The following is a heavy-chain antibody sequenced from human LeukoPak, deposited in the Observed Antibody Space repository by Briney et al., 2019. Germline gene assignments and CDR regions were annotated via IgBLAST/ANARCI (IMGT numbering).Heavy chain of an antibody. CDR1: GGSFSGYY. D-gene: IGHD6-13*01. Sequence: SETLSLTCAVYGGSFSGYYWSWIRQPPGKGLEWIGEINHSGSTNYNPSLKSRVTISVDTSKNQLSLKLSSVTAADTAVYYCASVKAAAGTLGPDYWGQGTLVTVSS. J-gene: IGHJ4*02. V-gene: IGHV4-34*01. CDR3: ASVKAAAGTLGPDY. CDR2: INHSGST.